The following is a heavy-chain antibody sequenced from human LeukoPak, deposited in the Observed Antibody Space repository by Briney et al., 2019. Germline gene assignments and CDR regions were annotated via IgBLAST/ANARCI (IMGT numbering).Heavy chain of an antibody. Sequence: ASVKVSCKASGYTFTSYGISWVRQAPGQGLEWMGWISAYNGNTNYAQKLQSRVTMTTDTSTSTAYMELRSLRSDDTAVCYCARMSIAARPPGIAAAGDFDYWGQGTLVTVSS. D-gene: IGHD6-13*01. CDR1: GYTFTSYG. V-gene: IGHV1-18*01. J-gene: IGHJ4*02. CDR2: ISAYNGNT. CDR3: ARMSIAARPPGIAAAGDFDY.